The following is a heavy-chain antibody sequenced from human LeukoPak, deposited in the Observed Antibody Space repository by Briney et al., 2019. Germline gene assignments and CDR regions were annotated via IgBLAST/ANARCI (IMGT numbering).Heavy chain of an antibody. Sequence: SETLSLTCAVYGGSFSGYYWSWIRQPPGKGLEWIGEINHSGSTNYNPSLKSRVTISVDTSKNQFSLKLSSVTAADTAVYYCARQMQLVLLYWFDPWGQGTLVTASS. D-gene: IGHD6-13*01. CDR3: ARQMQLVLLYWFDP. CDR1: GGSFSGYY. V-gene: IGHV4-34*01. J-gene: IGHJ5*02. CDR2: INHSGST.